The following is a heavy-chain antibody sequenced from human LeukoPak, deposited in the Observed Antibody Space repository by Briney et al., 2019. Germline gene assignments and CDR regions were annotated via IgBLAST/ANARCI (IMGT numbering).Heavy chain of an antibody. CDR3: ARDRGGDYPYYYYYMDV. V-gene: IGHV3-53*01. Sequence: GGSLRLFCAASGFTVSSNYMSWVRQAPGKGLEWVSVIYSGGSTYYADSVKGRFTISRDNSKNTLYLQMNSLRAEDTAVYYCARDRGGDYPYYYYYMDVWGKGTTVTVSS. CDR2: IYSGGST. D-gene: IGHD4-17*01. J-gene: IGHJ6*03. CDR1: GFTVSSNY.